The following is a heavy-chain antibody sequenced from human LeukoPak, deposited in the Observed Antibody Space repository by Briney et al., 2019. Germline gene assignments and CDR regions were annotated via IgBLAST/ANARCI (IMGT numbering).Heavy chain of an antibody. D-gene: IGHD6-6*01. CDR3: AKGGSSQPNYFNY. Sequence: GESLKISCAASGFTFSSFAMTWVRQAPGKGLEWVSAITGSGDSTYYADSVKGRFTISRDNSKNTLYVQMNSLRAEDTAVYYCAKGGSSQPNYFNYWGQGTLVTVSS. CDR1: GFTFSSFA. V-gene: IGHV3-23*01. J-gene: IGHJ4*02. CDR2: ITGSGDST.